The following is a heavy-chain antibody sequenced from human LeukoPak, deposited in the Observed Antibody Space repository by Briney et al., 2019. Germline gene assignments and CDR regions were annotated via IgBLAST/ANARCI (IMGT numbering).Heavy chain of an antibody. V-gene: IGHV4-4*02. CDR2: VNLQGST. J-gene: IGHJ4*02. CDR3: AREGGPYRPLDY. CDR1: GGSISNTNW. Sequence: PSETPSLTCGVSGGSISNTNWWTWFRQPPGKGLEWIGEVNLQGSTNYNPSLKSRVAISVDKSENHISLKLTSVTAADTAVYYCAREGGPYRPLDYSGQGTLVTVAS.